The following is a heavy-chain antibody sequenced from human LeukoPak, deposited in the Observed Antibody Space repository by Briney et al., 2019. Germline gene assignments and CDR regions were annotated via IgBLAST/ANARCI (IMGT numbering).Heavy chain of an antibody. CDR3: AADSGSGWLLVAFDI. CDR2: IVVGSGNT. D-gene: IGHD3-10*01. J-gene: IGHJ3*02. Sequence: SVKVSCKASGFTFTSSAVQWVRQARGQRLEWIGWIVVGSGNTNYAQKFQERVTITRDMSTSTAYMELSSLRSEDTAVYYCAADSGSGWLLVAFDIWGQGTMVTVSS. CDR1: GFTFTSSA. V-gene: IGHV1-58*01.